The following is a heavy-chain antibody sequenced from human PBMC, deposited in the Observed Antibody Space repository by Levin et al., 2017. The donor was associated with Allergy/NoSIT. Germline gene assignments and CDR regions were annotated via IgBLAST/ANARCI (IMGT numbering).Heavy chain of an antibody. J-gene: IGHJ5*02. V-gene: IGHV3-21*01. CDR3: ARTRLRPYNWFDP. CDR1: GFTFSSYS. CDR2: ISGSTSYI. Sequence: KTGGSLRLSCAASGFTFSSYSMNWVRQAPGKGLEWVSSISGSTSYIYYADSVKGRFTISRDNAKNSLYLQMNSLRAEDTAVYYCARTRLRPYNWFDPWGQGTLVTVSS. D-gene: IGHD5-12*01.